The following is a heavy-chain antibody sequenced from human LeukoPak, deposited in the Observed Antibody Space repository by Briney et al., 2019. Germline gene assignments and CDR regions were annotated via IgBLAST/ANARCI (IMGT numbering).Heavy chain of an antibody. CDR2: IYHSGST. Sequence: SETLSLTCTVSGYSISSGYCWGWIRQPPGKGLEWIGSIYHSGSTYYNPSLKSRVTISVDTSKNQFSLKLSSVTAADTAVYYCAREKSGSNSDWFDPWGQGTLVTVSS. J-gene: IGHJ5*02. D-gene: IGHD1-26*01. V-gene: IGHV4-38-2*02. CDR1: GYSISSGYC. CDR3: AREKSGSNSDWFDP.